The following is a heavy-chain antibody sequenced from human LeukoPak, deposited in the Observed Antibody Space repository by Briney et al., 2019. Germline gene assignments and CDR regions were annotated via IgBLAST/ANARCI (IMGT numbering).Heavy chain of an antibody. CDR2: IYYSGST. J-gene: IGHJ3*02. CDR3: AGGYGDYLVHAFNI. CDR1: GGSISSYY. V-gene: IGHV4-59*08. D-gene: IGHD4-17*01. Sequence: SETLSLTCTVSGGSISSYYWSWIRQPPGKGLEWIGYIYYSGSTNYNPSLKSRVTISVDTSKNQFSLKLSSVTAADTAVYYCAGGYGDYLVHAFNIWGQGTMVTVSS.